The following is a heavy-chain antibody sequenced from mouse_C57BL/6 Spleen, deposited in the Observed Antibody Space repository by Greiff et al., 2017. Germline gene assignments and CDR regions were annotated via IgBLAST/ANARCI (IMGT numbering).Heavy chain of an antibody. J-gene: IGHJ4*01. Sequence: QVQLQQPGTELVKPGASVKLSCKASGYTFTSYWMHWVKQRPGQGLEWIGNINPSNGGTNYNETFKSKATLTVDKSSSTAYMQLSSLTSEDSAVYYCARRGVYYYGSSYSYYAMDYWGQGTSVTVSS. CDR2: INPSNGGT. CDR3: ARRGVYYYGSSYSYYAMDY. CDR1: GYTFTSYW. V-gene: IGHV1-53*01. D-gene: IGHD1-1*01.